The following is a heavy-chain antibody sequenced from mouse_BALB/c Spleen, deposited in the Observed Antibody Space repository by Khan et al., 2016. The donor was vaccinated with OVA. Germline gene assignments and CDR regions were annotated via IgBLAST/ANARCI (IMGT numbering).Heavy chain of an antibody. CDR3: ASGGYWYFDV. CDR1: GYTFTNCG. J-gene: IGHJ1*01. D-gene: IGHD1-1*02. Sequence: QIQLVQSGPELKKPGETVKISCKASGYTFTNCGMNWVKQAPGKGLKWMGWINTYTGEPTYTDDFKGRFAFSLVTSASTAYLQINNLKNEDTATYFCASGGYWYFDVWGAGTTVTVSS. CDR2: INTYTGEP. V-gene: IGHV9-3-1*01.